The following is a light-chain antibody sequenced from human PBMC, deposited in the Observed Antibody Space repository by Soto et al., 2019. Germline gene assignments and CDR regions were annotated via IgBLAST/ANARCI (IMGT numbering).Light chain of an antibody. CDR1: QSVSYY. Sequence: EILMTQSPATLSVSPGERVTFSCRARQSVSYYLAWYQQKPGQAPRLLIYDASTRATGIPVRFSGSGSGTEFTPTISGLPSEDFGVYYCQQNKDWAGRFGQGTKVDI. CDR2: DAS. V-gene: IGKV3-15*01. J-gene: IGKJ1*01. CDR3: QQNKDWAGR.